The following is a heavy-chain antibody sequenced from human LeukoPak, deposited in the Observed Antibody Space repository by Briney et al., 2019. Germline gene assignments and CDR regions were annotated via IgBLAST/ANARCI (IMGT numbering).Heavy chain of an antibody. Sequence: GRSLRLSCAASGFTFSSYGMHWVRQAPGKGLEWVAVISYDGSNKYYADSVKGRFTISRDNSKNTLYLQMNSLRAEDTAVYYCAKDGPEDYFDYWGQGTLVTVSS. J-gene: IGHJ4*02. CDR1: GFTFSSYG. CDR2: ISYDGSNK. D-gene: IGHD2-15*01. CDR3: AKDGPEDYFDY. V-gene: IGHV3-30*18.